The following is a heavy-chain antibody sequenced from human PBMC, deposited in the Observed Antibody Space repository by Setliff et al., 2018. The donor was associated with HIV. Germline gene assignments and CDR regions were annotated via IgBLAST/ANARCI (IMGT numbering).Heavy chain of an antibody. Sequence: SETLSLTCTVSGGSISSYYWSWIRQPPGKGLEWIGYIYTSGSTNYNPSLKSRVTISVDTSKNQFSLKLKSVTAADTAVYYCALTGHRLLRGYMDVWGKGTTVTVSS. V-gene: IGHV4-4*09. CDR1: GGSISSYY. J-gene: IGHJ6*03. CDR2: IYTSGST. D-gene: IGHD2-15*01. CDR3: ALTGHRLLRGYMDV.